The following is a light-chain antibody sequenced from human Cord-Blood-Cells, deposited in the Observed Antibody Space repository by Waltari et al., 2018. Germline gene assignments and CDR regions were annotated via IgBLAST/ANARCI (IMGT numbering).Light chain of an antibody. CDR3: SSYAGSNNLV. CDR1: SSDVGGYNY. J-gene: IGLJ2*01. Sequence: QSALTQPPSASGSPGQSVTISCTGTSSDVGGYNYVSWYQQHPGKAPNLMIYEVSKRPSGVPYRFSGSKSGNTSSLTVSGLQAEDEADYYCSSYAGSNNLVFVGGTKLTVL. V-gene: IGLV2-8*01. CDR2: EVS.